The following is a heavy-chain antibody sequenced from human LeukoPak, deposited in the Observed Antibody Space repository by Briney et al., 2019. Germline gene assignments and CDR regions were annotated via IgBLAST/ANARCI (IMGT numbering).Heavy chain of an antibody. D-gene: IGHD3-9*01. Sequence: GGSLRLICGASGFTFRSYSMNWVRQAPGKGLEWVSSITSSSSYIYYADSVKGRFTISRDNAKNSLYLQMNSLRAEDTAVYYCARGQYYDILTGYSTLVYWGQGTLVTVSS. J-gene: IGHJ4*02. CDR1: GFTFRSYS. CDR3: ARGQYYDILTGYSTLVY. CDR2: ITSSSSYI. V-gene: IGHV3-21*01.